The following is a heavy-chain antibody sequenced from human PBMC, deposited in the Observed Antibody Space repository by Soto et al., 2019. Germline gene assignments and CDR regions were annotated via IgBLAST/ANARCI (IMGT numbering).Heavy chain of an antibody. J-gene: IGHJ4*02. CDR1: GYTFSSYG. D-gene: IGHD7-27*01. Sequence: ASVKVSCKASGYTFSSYGISWVRQAPGQGLEWMGWISAYNGNTNYAQKLQGRVTITRDTSASTAYMELSSLRSDDTAVYYCARDLGTGDLWSWFDYWGQGTLVTVSS. CDR2: ISAYNGNT. V-gene: IGHV1-18*04. CDR3: ARDLGTGDLWSWFDY.